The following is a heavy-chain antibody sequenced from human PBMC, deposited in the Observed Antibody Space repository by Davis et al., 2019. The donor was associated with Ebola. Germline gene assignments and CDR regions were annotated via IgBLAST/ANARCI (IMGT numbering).Heavy chain of an antibody. CDR1: DYSIRIAYS. CDR3: ARPAQLCSSTSCPLWY. J-gene: IGHJ4*02. D-gene: IGHD2-2*01. V-gene: IGHV4-38-2*02. Sequence: MPSETLSLTCTVSDYSIRIAYSWGWIRQPPGRGLVWIGSISHNWSTYYTPSLKSRVTISEDKSKNQFSLKLSSLTAADTAVYYCARPAQLCSSTSCPLWYWGQGTLVTVSS. CDR2: ISHNWST.